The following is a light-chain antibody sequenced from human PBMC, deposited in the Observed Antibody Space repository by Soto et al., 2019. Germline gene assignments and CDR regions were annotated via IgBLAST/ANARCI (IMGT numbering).Light chain of an antibody. Sequence: DIVMTQSPESLAVSLGERANINCKSSQSLLDTSNNKNSVAWYQQKPGQPPKLLIYWASARQSGVPDRFSGSGSGTDFILTISNLQAEDVAVYYCHQYFRALYTFGQGTKLEI. J-gene: IGKJ2*01. V-gene: IGKV4-1*01. CDR2: WAS. CDR1: QSLLDTSNNKNS. CDR3: HQYFRALYT.